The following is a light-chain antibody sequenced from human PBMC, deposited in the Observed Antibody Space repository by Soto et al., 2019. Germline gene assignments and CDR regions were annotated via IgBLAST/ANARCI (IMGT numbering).Light chain of an antibody. J-gene: IGLJ1*01. V-gene: IGLV1-40*01. CDR3: QSYDSSLSGFYV. CDR1: SSNIGAGYD. Sequence: QSVLTQPPSVSGAPGQRVTISCTGSSSNIGAGYDVHWYQQLPGRAPKLLIYANNNRPSGVPDRFSGSRSGTSASLAITGLQAEDEADYSCQSYDSSLSGFYVFGTGTKLTV. CDR2: ANN.